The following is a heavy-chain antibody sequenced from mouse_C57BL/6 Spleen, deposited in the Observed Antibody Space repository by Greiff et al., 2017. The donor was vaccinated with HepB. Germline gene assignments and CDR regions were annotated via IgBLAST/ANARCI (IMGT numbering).Heavy chain of an antibody. V-gene: IGHV1-7*01. CDR1: GYTFTSYW. D-gene: IGHD1-1*01. CDR2: INPSSGYT. J-gene: IGHJ4*01. CDR3: ARRGYYCSSYEDYYAMDY. Sequence: VQLQQSGAELAKPGASVKLSCKASGYTFTSYWMHWVKQRPGQGLEWIGYINPSSGYTKYTQKFKDKATLTADKASSTAYMQLSILTYEDSAVYYCARRGYYCSSYEDYYAMDYWGQGTSVTVSS.